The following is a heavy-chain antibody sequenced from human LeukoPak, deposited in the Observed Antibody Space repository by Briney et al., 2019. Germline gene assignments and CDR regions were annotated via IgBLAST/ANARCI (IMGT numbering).Heavy chain of an antibody. Sequence: GGSLRLSCAASGFTVSTNYMSWVCQAPGKGLEWVSAISGSGDSTFNADSVKGRFTISRDNSKNTLYLQMNSLRAEDTAVYYCAKVDYYGIFDYWGQGTLVTVSS. J-gene: IGHJ4*02. D-gene: IGHD3-10*01. CDR2: ISGSGDST. V-gene: IGHV3-23*01. CDR1: GFTVSTNY. CDR3: AKVDYYGIFDY.